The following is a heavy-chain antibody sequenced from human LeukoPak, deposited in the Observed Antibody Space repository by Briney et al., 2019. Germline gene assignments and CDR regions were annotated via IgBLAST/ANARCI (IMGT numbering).Heavy chain of an antibody. Sequence: PGGSLRLSCAASGFTFSSYAMHWVRQAPGKGLEWVAVISYDGSNKYYADSVKGRFTISRDNSKNTLYLQMNSLRAEDTAVYYCAKNRDATIITYAGDWLDPWGQGTLVTVSS. V-gene: IGHV3-30-3*02. J-gene: IGHJ5*02. CDR2: ISYDGSNK. CDR1: GFTFSSYA. CDR3: AKNRDATIITYAGDWLDP. D-gene: IGHD2-2*01.